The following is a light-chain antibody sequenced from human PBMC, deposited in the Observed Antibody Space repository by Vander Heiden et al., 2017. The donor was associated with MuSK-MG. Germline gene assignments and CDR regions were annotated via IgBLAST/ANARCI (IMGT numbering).Light chain of an antibody. CDR3: SSCTSSRTLM. CDR2: DVS. V-gene: IGLV2-14*01. CDR1: SSDVGGYNY. J-gene: IGLJ3*02. Sequence: QSALTQPASVSGPPGQSTTISCTRTSSDVGGYNYVSWYQQHPGKAPILMMYDVSNRPSGVSNRFSSSKSGNTASLTISGLQAEDEADYYCSSCTSSRTLMFGGGTKLTVL.